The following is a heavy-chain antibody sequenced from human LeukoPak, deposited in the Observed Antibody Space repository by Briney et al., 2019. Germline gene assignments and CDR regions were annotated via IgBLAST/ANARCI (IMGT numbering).Heavy chain of an antibody. CDR3: ASLSRAHYGMDV. Sequence: KPSETLSLTCAVYGGSFSGYYWSWIRHPPGKGLEWIGEINHSGSTNYNPSLKSQVTISVDTPNNQLSLQLTSVTAPHTPVYYCASLSRAHYGMDVWGQGTTVTVS. CDR2: INHSGST. V-gene: IGHV4-34*01. D-gene: IGHD2/OR15-2a*01. J-gene: IGHJ6*02. CDR1: GGSFSGYY.